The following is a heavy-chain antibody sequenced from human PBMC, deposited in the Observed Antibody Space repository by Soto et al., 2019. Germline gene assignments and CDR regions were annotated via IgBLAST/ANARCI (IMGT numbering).Heavy chain of an antibody. D-gene: IGHD1-26*01. Sequence: QVHLVQSGAVVENPGASVKVSCKASGYTFTNFGSNWVRQAPGQGLEWMGWITPYNGNANYPQKHQDRLAITTDTSTNTAYLELRSLISDDTAVYFCARARMFSGAHHDYWGQGTRVTVAS. CDR3: ARARMFSGAHHDY. J-gene: IGHJ4*02. V-gene: IGHV1-18*04. CDR2: ITPYNGNA. CDR1: GYTFTNFG.